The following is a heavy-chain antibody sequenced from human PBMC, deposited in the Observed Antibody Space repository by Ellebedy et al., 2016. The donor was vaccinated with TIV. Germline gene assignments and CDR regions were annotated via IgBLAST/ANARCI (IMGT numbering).Heavy chain of an antibody. Sequence: AASVKVSCKASGGTFSSYAISWVRQAPGQGLEWMGGIIPIFGTANYAQKFQGRVTITADESTSTAYMELSSLRSEDTAVYYCARGPYYYDSSGQNDYWGQGTLVTVSS. CDR3: ARGPYYYDSSGQNDY. V-gene: IGHV1-69*13. CDR1: GGTFSSYA. J-gene: IGHJ4*02. CDR2: IIPIFGTA. D-gene: IGHD3-22*01.